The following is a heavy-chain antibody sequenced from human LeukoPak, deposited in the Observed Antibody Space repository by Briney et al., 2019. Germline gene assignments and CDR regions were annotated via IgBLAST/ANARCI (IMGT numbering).Heavy chain of an antibody. CDR1: GFTFSSYW. V-gene: IGHV3-7*01. CDR2: IKQDGSEK. CDR3: ARPYYYSSGSYPS. J-gene: IGHJ5*02. D-gene: IGHD3-10*01. Sequence: GGSLRLSCAASGFTFSSYWMSWVRQAPGKGLEWVANIKQDGSEKYYVDSVKGRFTISRDNAKNSLYLQMNSLRAEDTAVYFCARPYYYSSGSYPSWGQGTLVTVSS.